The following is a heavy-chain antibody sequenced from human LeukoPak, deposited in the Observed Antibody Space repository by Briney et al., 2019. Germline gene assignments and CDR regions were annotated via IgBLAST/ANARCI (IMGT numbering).Heavy chain of an antibody. CDR2: ITTYKGNI. J-gene: IGHJ4*02. D-gene: IGHD7-27*01. Sequence: ASVKVSCKASGYIFSSHGISWVRQAPGEGLEWMGWITTYKGNIAYAQEFQGRVTMTIDTSTSTAYMELRSLRSDDTAVYYCARGSGPLPFDYWGQGTLVTVSS. CDR1: GYIFSSHG. V-gene: IGHV1-18*01. CDR3: ARGSGPLPFDY.